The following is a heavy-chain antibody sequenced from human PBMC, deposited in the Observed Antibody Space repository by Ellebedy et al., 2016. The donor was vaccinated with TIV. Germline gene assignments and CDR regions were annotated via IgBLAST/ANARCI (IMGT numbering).Heavy chain of an antibody. CDR1: GFTFSKAW. D-gene: IGHD2-2*01. V-gene: IGHV3-15*01. CDR2: IKSITDGGTT. CDR3: TSDAPDIVVGGGMDV. J-gene: IGHJ6*02. Sequence: GESLKISCAASGFTFSKAWMSWVRQAPGKGLEWVGRIKSITDGGTTDYAAPLKGRFTISRDDSKNTLYLQMNSLNTEDTAVYYCTSDAPDIVVGGGMDVWGQGTTVTVSS.